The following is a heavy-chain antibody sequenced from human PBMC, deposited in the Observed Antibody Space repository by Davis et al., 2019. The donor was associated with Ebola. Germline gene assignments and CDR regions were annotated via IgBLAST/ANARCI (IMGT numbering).Heavy chain of an antibody. CDR1: RGTFGSYA. V-gene: IGHV1-69*13. D-gene: IGHD5-12*01. CDR2: VIPMFGTS. Sequence: AASVKVSCKASRGTFGSYAISWVRQAPGQGLEWMGGVIPMFGTSKYAQKFRDRVTITADESTNTAYMELSSLRSDDTAVYYCARGRPWLWVATPVRFDSWGLGTLVIVSS. CDR3: ARGRPWLWVATPVRFDS. J-gene: IGHJ4*02.